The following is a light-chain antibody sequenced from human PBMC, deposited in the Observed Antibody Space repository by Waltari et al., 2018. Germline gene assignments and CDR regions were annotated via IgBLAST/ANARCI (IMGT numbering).Light chain of an antibody. CDR2: YKSDSDK. V-gene: IGLV5-45*01. CDR3: IISHNLAVV. CDR1: SDITVGAYK. J-gene: IGLJ3*02. Sequence: QPVLTQPASLSASPGASVSLTCTLRSDITVGAYKIYWYQQRPGSPPQFLLKYKSDSDKPRGAGVPSRVSVSRNTSSNAVILLISGLQSEDEAYYYSIISHNLAVVFGGGTKLAVL.